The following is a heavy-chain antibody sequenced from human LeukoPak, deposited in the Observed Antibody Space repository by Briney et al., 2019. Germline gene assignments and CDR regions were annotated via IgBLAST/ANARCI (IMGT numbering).Heavy chain of an antibody. CDR3: ASGFLGGYDSNFDY. CDR2: ISAYNGNT. CDR1: GYTFTNYG. Sequence: GASVKVSCKASGYTFTNYGISWVRQAPGQGLEWMGWISAYNGNTNYAQKLQGRVTMTTDTSTSTAYMELRRLRSDDTAVYYCASGFLGGYDSNFDYWGQGTLVTVSS. V-gene: IGHV1-18*01. J-gene: IGHJ4*02. D-gene: IGHD5-12*01.